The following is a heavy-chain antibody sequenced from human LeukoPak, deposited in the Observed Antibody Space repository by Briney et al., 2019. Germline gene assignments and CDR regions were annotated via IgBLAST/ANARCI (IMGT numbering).Heavy chain of an antibody. V-gene: IGHV4-61*02. J-gene: IGHJ4*02. D-gene: IGHD3-10*01. CDR2: IYTSGST. CDR1: GGSVSSGSYY. CDR3: ARAYGSGSYYMIDY. Sequence: SQTLSLTCTVSGGSVSSGSYYWSWIRQPAGKGLGWIGRIYTSGSTNYNPSLKSRVTISVDTSKNQFSLKLSSVTAADTAVYYCARAYGSGSYYMIDYWGQGTLVTVSS.